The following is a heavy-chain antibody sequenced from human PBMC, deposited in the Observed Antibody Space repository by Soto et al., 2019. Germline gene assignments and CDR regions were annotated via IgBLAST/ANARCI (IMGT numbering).Heavy chain of an antibody. D-gene: IGHD4-17*01. CDR1: GFSLGTIGVG. V-gene: IGHV2-5*02. CDR3: TLQTTVTQAFDY. CDR2: IYWDDDK. J-gene: IGHJ4*02. Sequence: GSGPTLVNPTQTLTLTCTFSGFSLGTIGVGVGWIRQPPGKALEWLALIYWDDDKRYSPSVKSRLTITKDTSKNQVVLTMTSMDPVDTSTYYCTLQTTVTQAFDYWGQGILVTVSS.